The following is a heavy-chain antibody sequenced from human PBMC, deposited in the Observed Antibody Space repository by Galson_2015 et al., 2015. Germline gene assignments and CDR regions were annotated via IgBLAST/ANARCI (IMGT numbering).Heavy chain of an antibody. Sequence: ETLSLTCAVYGGSFSGYYWSWIRQPPGKGLEWIGEINHSGSTNYNPSLKSRVTISVDTSKNQFSLKLSSVTAADTAVYYCANKVRGGSRFDPWGQGTLVTVSS. J-gene: IGHJ5*02. CDR1: GGSFSGYY. CDR2: INHSGST. V-gene: IGHV4-34*01. CDR3: ANKVRGGSRFDP. D-gene: IGHD2-15*01.